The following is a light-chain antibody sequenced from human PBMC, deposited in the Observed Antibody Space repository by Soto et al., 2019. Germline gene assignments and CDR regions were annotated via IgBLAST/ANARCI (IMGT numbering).Light chain of an antibody. Sequence: DIQMTQSPSSLSASVVDRVTITFQASQDIDNYLNWYQQKPGKAPKLLIYDTSNLETGVPSRFSGSGSGTDFTFAISSLQPEDIATYYCQKSHNLPLTCGGGNKGDIK. CDR3: QKSHNLPLT. CDR1: QDIDNY. V-gene: IGKV1-33*01. CDR2: DTS. J-gene: IGKJ4*01.